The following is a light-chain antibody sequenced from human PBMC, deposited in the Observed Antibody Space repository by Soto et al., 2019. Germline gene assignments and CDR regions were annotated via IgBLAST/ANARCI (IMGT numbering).Light chain of an antibody. J-gene: IGLJ2*01. CDR2: EVN. CDR3: SSYTSSSTLV. CDR1: RSDVGGYDF. Sequence: QSALTQPASVSGSPGQSITISCTGTRSDVGGYDFVSWYQQHPGKAPRLMIYEVNNRPSGVSDRFSGSKSGNTASLTISGLQAEDEADYYYSSYTSSSTLVFGGGTKLTVL. V-gene: IGLV2-14*01.